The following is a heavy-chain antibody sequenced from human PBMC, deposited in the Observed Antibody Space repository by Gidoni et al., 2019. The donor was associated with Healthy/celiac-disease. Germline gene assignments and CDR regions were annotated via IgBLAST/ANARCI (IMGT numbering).Heavy chain of an antibody. CDR3: ARQSPSGYCSGGSCYPYYFDY. CDR2: IYPGDSDT. V-gene: IGHV5-51*01. D-gene: IGHD2-15*01. Sequence: RQMPGKGLEWMGIIYPGDSDTRYSPSFQGQVTISADKSISTAYLQWSSLKASDTAMYYCARQSPSGYCSGGSCYPYYFDYWGQGTLVTVSS. J-gene: IGHJ4*02.